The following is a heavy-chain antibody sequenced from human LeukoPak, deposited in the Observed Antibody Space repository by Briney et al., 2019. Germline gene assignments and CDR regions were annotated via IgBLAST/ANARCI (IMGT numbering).Heavy chain of an antibody. CDR1: GGTFSSYA. D-gene: IGHD2-15*01. CDR3: ASPGGYYGMDV. J-gene: IGHJ6*02. Sequence: ASVKVSCEASGGTFSSYAISWVRQAPGQGLEWMGGIIPIFGTANYAQKFQGRVTITADESTSTAYMELSSLRSEDTAVYYCASPGGYYGMDVWGQGTTVTVSS. CDR2: IIPIFGTA. V-gene: IGHV1-69*13.